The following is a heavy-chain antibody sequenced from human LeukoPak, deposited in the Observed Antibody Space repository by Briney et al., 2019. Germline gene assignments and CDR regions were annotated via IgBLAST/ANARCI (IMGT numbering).Heavy chain of an antibody. CDR3: ARSDGYGLVGI. CDR2: IYSRGNT. Sequence: SETLSLTCSVSGVSLSSGSNYWGWIRQPPGKTLEWIGSIYSRGNTYYNPSLKNRVIILIDTAKNHFSLNLSSVTAADTAVYYCARSDGYGLVGIRGQGTMVTVSS. D-gene: IGHD3-10*01. J-gene: IGHJ3*02. CDR1: GVSLSSGSNY. V-gene: IGHV4-39*07.